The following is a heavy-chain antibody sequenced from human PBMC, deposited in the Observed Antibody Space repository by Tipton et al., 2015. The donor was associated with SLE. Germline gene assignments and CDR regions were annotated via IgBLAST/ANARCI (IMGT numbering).Heavy chain of an antibody. D-gene: IGHD6-6*01. CDR1: GGSFSGYY. Sequence: TLSLTCAVYGGSFSGYYWSWIRQPPGKGLEWIGEINHRGSTNYNPSLKSRVTISGDTSKNQFSLKLSSVTAADTAVYYCARVEYSSSLGYFDYWGQGTLVTVSS. V-gene: IGHV4-34*01. CDR3: ARVEYSSSLGYFDY. J-gene: IGHJ4*02. CDR2: INHRGST.